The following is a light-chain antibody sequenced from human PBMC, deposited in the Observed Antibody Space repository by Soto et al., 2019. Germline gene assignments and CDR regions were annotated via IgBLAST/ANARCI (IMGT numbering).Light chain of an antibody. V-gene: IGKV3-20*01. Sequence: EIVLTQSPGTLSLSPGEIATLSCRASQSVSNNYLAWYQQKPGQAPRLLIYGASSRASGIPDRFSGSGSGTDFTLTISILEPEDVAVYYCQQYGSSLPLTFGGGTNVEI. CDR3: QQYGSSLPLT. CDR2: GAS. CDR1: QSVSNNY. J-gene: IGKJ4*01.